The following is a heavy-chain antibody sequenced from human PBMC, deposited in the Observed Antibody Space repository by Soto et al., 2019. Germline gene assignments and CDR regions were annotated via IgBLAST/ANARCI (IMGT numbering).Heavy chain of an antibody. D-gene: IGHD6-13*01. J-gene: IGHJ5*02. CDR2: ISSDGATK. CDR1: GFAFRSHA. Sequence: PGGSLRLSCTASGFAFRSHAMQWVRKGPGKGLEGVAVISSDGATKYVADSLKGRFTISRDNFESTMSLQMNNLRPEDTALYYCARSSVHIAAAGRLDLWGPGTLVTVSS. V-gene: IGHV3-30*14. CDR3: ARSSVHIAAAGRLDL.